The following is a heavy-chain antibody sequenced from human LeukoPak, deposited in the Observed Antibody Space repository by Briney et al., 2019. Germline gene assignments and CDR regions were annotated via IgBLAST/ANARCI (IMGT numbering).Heavy chain of an antibody. V-gene: IGHV3-30*18. D-gene: IGHD6-6*01. J-gene: IGHJ4*02. CDR2: ISYDGSNK. CDR3: AKVLSSDYFDY. Sequence: GGSLRLSCAASGFTFSSYGMHWVRQAPGKGLEWVAVISYDGSNKYYADSVKGRFTISRDNSKNTLYLQMNSLRAEDTAVYYCAKVLSSDYFDYWGQGTLVTVSS. CDR1: GFTFSSYG.